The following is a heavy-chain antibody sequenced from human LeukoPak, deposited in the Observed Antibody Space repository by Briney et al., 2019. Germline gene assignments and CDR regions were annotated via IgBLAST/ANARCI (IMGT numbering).Heavy chain of an antibody. J-gene: IGHJ5*02. CDR2: ISAYNGNT. CDR3: ARADATYYDSSGYYSWFDP. Sequence: ASVKVSCKASGYTFTSYGISWVRQAPGQGLEWMGWISAYNGNTNYAQKLQGRVTMTTDTSTSTAYMELSRLRSDDTAVYYCARADATYYDSSGYYSWFDPWGQGTLVTVSS. D-gene: IGHD3-22*01. CDR1: GYTFTSYG. V-gene: IGHV1-18*01.